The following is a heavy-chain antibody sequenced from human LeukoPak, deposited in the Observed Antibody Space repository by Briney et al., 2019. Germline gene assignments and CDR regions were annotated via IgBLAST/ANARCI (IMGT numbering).Heavy chain of an antibody. D-gene: IGHD2-15*01. CDR2: IIPTFGTA. V-gene: IGHV1-69*05. Sequence: SVKVSCKASGGTFSSYAISWVRQAPGQGFEWMGRIIPTFGTANYAQKFQGRVTITTDESTSTAYMELSSLRSEDTAVYYCARENIHCSGGSCYSNDAFDIWGQGTMVTVSS. CDR3: ARENIHCSGGSCYSNDAFDI. J-gene: IGHJ3*02. CDR1: GGTFSSYA.